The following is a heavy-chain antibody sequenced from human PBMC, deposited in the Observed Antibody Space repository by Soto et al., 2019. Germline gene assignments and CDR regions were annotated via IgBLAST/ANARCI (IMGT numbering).Heavy chain of an antibody. J-gene: IGHJ3*02. CDR1: GGTFSSQT. V-gene: IGHV1-69*02. D-gene: IGHD1-1*01. CDR2: VIPIIGEG. CDR3: ASPAVNDLDADSSAFDI. Sequence: QVQLVQSGAEVKEPGSSVKVSCKVSGGTFSSQTINWVRQVPGQGLEWMGSVIPIIGEGKYAQSFLGRVTITADRSASTAYRERRSLRSEDTAVYYCASPAVNDLDADSSAFDIWGQGTMVTVSS.